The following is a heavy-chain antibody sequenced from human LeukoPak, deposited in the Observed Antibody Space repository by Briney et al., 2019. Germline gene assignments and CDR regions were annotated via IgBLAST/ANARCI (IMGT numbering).Heavy chain of an antibody. D-gene: IGHD2-2*01. CDR3: ARGFLVVVPAAIGSYYFDY. CDR2: INHSGST. Sequence: SETLSLTCAVYGGSFSGYYWSWIRQPPGKGLEWIGEINHSGSTNYNPSLKSRVTISVDTSKNQFSPKLSSVTAADTAVYYCARGFLVVVPAAIGSYYFDYWGQGTLVTVSS. CDR1: GGSFSGYY. V-gene: IGHV4-34*01. J-gene: IGHJ4*02.